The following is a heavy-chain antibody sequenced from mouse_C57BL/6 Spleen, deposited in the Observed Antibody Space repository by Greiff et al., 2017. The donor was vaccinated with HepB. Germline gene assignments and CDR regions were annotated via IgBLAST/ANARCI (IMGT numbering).Heavy chain of an antibody. CDR1: GYTFTDYY. J-gene: IGHJ3*01. CDR2: INPNNGGT. CDR3: ARGGGSIWFAY. V-gene: IGHV1-26*01. D-gene: IGHD1-1*01. Sequence: EVQLQQSGPELVKPGASVKISCKASGYTFTDYYMNWVKQSHGKSLEWIGNINPNNGGTSYNQKFKGKATLTVDKSSSTAYMELRSLTSEDSAVYYCARGGGSIWFAYWGQGTLVTVSA.